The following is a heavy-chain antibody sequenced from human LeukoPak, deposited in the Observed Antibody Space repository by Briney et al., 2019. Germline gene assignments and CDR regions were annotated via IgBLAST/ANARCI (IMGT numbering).Heavy chain of an antibody. CDR2: IYSDGST. D-gene: IGHD6-19*01. J-gene: IGHJ3*02. CDR3: ARDGYSSGWSLDAFDI. Sequence: GGSLRLSCAASGFTVSSNYMSWVRQAPGKGLEWVSVIYSDGSTYYADSVKGRFTISRDNSKNTLYLQMNSLRAEDTAVYYCARDGYSSGWSLDAFDIWGQGTMVTVSS. V-gene: IGHV3-53*01. CDR1: GFTVSSNY.